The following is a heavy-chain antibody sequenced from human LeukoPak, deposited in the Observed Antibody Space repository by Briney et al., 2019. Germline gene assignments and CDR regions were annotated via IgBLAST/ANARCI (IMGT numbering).Heavy chain of an antibody. CDR3: ASGFGFIAAAIDGDF. D-gene: IGHD6-13*01. V-gene: IGHV3-48*01. CDR1: GFTFSSYS. J-gene: IGHJ4*02. CDR2: ISSSSSTI. Sequence: GGSLRLSCAASGFTFSSYSMNWVRQAPRKGLEWVSYISSSSSTIYYADSVKGRFTISRDNAKNSLYLQMNSLRAEDTAVYYCASGFGFIAAAIDGDFWGQGTLVTVSS.